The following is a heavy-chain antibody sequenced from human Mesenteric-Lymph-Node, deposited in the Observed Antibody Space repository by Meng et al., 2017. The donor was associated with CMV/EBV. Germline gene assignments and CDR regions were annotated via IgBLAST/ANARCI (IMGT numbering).Heavy chain of an antibody. CDR2: IRYDGSNK. Sequence: LSLTCAASGFTFSSYGMHWVRQAPGKGLEWVAFIRYDGSNKYYADSVKGRFTISRDNSKNTLYLQMSSLRSEDTAVFYCARDRGGYFDYWGQGALVTVSS. CDR1: GFTFSSYG. CDR3: ARDRGGYFDY. V-gene: IGHV3-30*02. D-gene: IGHD2-15*01. J-gene: IGHJ4*02.